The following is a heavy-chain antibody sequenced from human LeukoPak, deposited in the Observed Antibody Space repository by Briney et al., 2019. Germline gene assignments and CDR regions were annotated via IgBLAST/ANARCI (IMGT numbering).Heavy chain of an antibody. J-gene: IGHJ5*02. CDR3: ARTRLSSSGIDP. V-gene: IGHV4-59*01. Sequence: SETLSLTCTVSGGSISSYYWSWIRQPPGKGLEWIGYIYYSGSTNYNPSLKRRVTISVDTSKNQFSLKLSSVTAADTAVYYCARTRLSSSGIDPWGQGTLVTVSS. CDR2: IYYSGST. CDR1: GGSISSYY. D-gene: IGHD6-13*01.